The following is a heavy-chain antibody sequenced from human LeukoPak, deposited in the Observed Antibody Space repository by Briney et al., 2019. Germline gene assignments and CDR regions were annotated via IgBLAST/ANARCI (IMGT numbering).Heavy chain of an antibody. D-gene: IGHD1-14*01. Sequence: HPGGSLRLSCAVSRFTFSTYAMTWVRQAPGQGLEYVSAISSNGADTYYADSVKGRFTISRDNSKNTLYLQMTSQRVEDTAVYYCANYRKPQGLDYWGQGTLVTVSS. J-gene: IGHJ4*02. CDR1: RFTFSTYA. V-gene: IGHV3-23*01. CDR3: ANYRKPQGLDY. CDR2: ISSNGADT.